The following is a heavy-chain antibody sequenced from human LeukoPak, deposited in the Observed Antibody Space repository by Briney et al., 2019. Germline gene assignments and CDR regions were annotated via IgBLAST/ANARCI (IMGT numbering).Heavy chain of an antibody. J-gene: IGHJ6*03. Sequence: GGSLRLSCAASGFTVSSNYMSWVRQAPGKGLEWVSVIYSGGSTYYADSVKGRFTISRDNSKNTLYLQMNSLRAEDTAVYYCAKDALDIVVVTAFTNYYYYYYMDVWGKGTTVTISS. CDR1: GFTVSSNY. V-gene: IGHV3-53*05. D-gene: IGHD2-21*02. CDR2: IYSGGST. CDR3: AKDALDIVVVTAFTNYYYYYYMDV.